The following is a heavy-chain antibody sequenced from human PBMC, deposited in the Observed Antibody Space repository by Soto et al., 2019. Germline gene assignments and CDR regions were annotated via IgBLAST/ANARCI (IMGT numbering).Heavy chain of an antibody. Sequence: QLQLQESGPGLVKPSETLSLTCRVSDGSMNSDSSYWGWIRQPPGKVLEWIGVINHSGSTYHNLSLKGRVTMSVDASRNQFPLKLTSMTAADTAVYYCARLGGYVSVGYYYLWDSWGQGTLVTVSS. D-gene: IGHD3-22*01. CDR3: ARLGGYVSVGYYYLWDS. V-gene: IGHV4-39*01. CDR2: INHSGST. CDR1: DGSMNSDSSY. J-gene: IGHJ4*02.